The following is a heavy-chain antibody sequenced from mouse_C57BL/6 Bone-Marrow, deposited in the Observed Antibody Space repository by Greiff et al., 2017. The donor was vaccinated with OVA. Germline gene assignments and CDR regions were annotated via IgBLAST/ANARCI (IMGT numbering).Heavy chain of an antibody. Sequence: EVKLMESGEGLVKPGGSLKLSCAASGFIFSSYAMSWVRQTPEKRLEWVAYISSGGDYIYYADTVKGRFTISRENARNTLYLQMSSLQSEDTAMYYCTRDPSIYYGNYHLYFDYWGQGTTLTVSS. CDR2: ISSGGDYI. V-gene: IGHV5-9-1*02. D-gene: IGHD2-1*01. J-gene: IGHJ2*01. CDR1: GFIFSSYA. CDR3: TRDPSIYYGNYHLYFDY.